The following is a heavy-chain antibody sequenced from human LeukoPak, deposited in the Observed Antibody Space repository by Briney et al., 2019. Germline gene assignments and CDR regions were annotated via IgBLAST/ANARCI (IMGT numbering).Heavy chain of an antibody. CDR2: IRYDGSNK. Sequence: SGXXLRLSCAASGFTFSSYGMHWARQAPGKGLEWVAFIRYDGSNKYYADSVKGRFTISRDNSKNTLYLQMNSLRAEDTAVYYCAKGTAMTNDYWGQGTLVTVSS. D-gene: IGHD5-18*01. CDR3: AKGTAMTNDY. CDR1: GFTFSSYG. J-gene: IGHJ4*02. V-gene: IGHV3-30*02.